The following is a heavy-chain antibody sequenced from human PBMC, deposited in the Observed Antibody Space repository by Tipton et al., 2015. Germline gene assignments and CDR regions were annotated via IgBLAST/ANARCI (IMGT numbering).Heavy chain of an antibody. D-gene: IGHD6-19*01. V-gene: IGHV4-59*08. J-gene: IGHJ4*02. CDR3: AGQQFLVSDYFDY. Sequence: TLSLTCTVSGGSISSYYWSWIRQPPGKGLEWIGYIYYSGSTNYNPSLKSRVTISVDTSKNQFSLKLSSVTAADTAVYYCAGQQFLVSDYFDYWGQGTLVTVSS. CDR1: GGSISSYY. CDR2: IYYSGST.